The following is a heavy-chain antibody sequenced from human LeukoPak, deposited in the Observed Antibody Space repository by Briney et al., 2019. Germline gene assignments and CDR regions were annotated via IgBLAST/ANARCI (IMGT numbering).Heavy chain of an antibody. V-gene: IGHV3-30-3*01. CDR2: ISYDGSNK. D-gene: IGHD5-24*01. J-gene: IGHJ4*02. CDR1: GFTFTSYA. CDR3: ARAGRDGYNYRVYYFDY. Sequence: GGSLRLSCAASGFTFTSYAMHGVRQAPGKGLEWVAVISYDGSNKYYADSVKGRFTISRDNSKNTLYLQMNSLRAEDTAVYYCARAGRDGYNYRVYYFDYWGQGTLVTVSS.